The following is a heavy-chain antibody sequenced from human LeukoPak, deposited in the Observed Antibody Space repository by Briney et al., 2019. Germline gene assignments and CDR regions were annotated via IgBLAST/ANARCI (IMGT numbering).Heavy chain of an antibody. CDR2: INTGDIT. D-gene: IGHD3-22*01. J-gene: IGHJ4*02. CDR1: GFTFDYSA. CDR3: VKGGFTYYDD. Sequence: GGSLRLSCAASGFTFDYSAMTWVRQAPEKGLEWVSTINTGDITFHANSVKGRFTISRDNSKNALFLQMNSLRAEDTAIYYCVKGGFTYYDDWGQGTLVTVSS. V-gene: IGHV3-23*01.